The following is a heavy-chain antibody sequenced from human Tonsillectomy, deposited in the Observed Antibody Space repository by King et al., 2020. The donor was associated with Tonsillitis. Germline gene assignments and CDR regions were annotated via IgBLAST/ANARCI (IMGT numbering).Heavy chain of an antibody. J-gene: IGHJ6*02. CDR1: GFTFSSYG. CDR3: AKGTGVRPYYYLFGMDV. D-gene: IGHD3-10*01. Sequence: VQLVESGGGVVQPGRSLRLSCAASGFTFSSYGMHWVRQAPGKGLEWVAVTSYDGSNKYYADSVKGRLTISRDNSKNTLYLQMNSLRAEDTAVYYCAKGTGVRPYYYLFGMDVWGQGTTVTVSS. V-gene: IGHV3-30*18. CDR2: TSYDGSNK.